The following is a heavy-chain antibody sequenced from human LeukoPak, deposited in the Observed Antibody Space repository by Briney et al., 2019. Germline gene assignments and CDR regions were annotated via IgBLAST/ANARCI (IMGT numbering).Heavy chain of an antibody. V-gene: IGHV4-34*01. Sequence: SETLSLTCAVYGGSFSGYYWSWIRQPLGKGLEWIGEINHSGSTNYNPSLKSRVTISVDTSKNQFSLKLSSVTAADTAVYYCARGPSDIVVVPAAIRKYCYYYGMDVWGQGTTVTVSS. D-gene: IGHD2-2*02. CDR2: INHSGST. CDR3: ARGPSDIVVVPAAIRKYCYYYGMDV. J-gene: IGHJ6*02. CDR1: GGSFSGYY.